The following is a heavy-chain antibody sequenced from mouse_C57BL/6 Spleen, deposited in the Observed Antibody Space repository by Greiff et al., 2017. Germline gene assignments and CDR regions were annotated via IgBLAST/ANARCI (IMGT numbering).Heavy chain of an antibody. D-gene: IGHD1-1*01. CDR1: GYTFTSYW. V-gene: IGHV1-64*01. J-gene: IGHJ2*01. Sequence: VQLQQPGAELVKPGASVKLSCKASGYTFTSYWMHWVKQRPGQGLEWIGMIHPNSGSTNYNEKFQSKATLTVDKSSSTAYMQLSSLTSEDSAVYFCARSDPITTVVASFDYWGQGTTLTGSS. CDR2: IHPNSGST. CDR3: ARSDPITTVVASFDY.